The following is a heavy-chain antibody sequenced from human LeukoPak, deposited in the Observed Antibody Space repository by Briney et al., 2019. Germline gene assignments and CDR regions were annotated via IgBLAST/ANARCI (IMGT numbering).Heavy chain of an antibody. CDR2: ISGSGSTI. J-gene: IGHJ4*02. V-gene: IGHV3-48*03. CDR3: ARDIYYGSGNFDY. D-gene: IGHD3-10*01. Sequence: AGSLRLSCAASGFTFSSYEMNWVRQAPGKGLEWVSYISGSGSTIYYADSVKGRFTISRDNAKNSLYLQMNSLRAEDTAVYYCARDIYYGSGNFDYWGQGTLVTVSS. CDR1: GFTFSSYE.